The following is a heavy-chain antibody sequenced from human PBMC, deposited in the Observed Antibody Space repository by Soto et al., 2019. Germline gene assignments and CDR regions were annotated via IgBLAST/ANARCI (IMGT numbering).Heavy chain of an antibody. CDR2: ISSSSSYI. CDR1: GFTFSSYS. J-gene: IGHJ5*02. D-gene: IGHD6-19*01. Sequence: LRLSCAASGFTFSSYSMNWVRQAPGKGLEWVSSISSSSSYIYYADSVKGRFTISRDNAKNSLYLQMNSLRAEDTAVYYCARGSSGWLPNWFDPWGQGTLVTVSS. CDR3: ARGSSGWLPNWFDP. V-gene: IGHV3-21*01.